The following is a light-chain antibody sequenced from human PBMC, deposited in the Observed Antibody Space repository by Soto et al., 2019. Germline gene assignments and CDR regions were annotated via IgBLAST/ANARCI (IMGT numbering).Light chain of an antibody. J-gene: IGKJ1*01. V-gene: IGKV3-20*01. CDR3: QQYGSSRWT. CDR2: GAS. Sequence: EIVLTQSPGTLPLSPGERATLSCRASQSVSSSYLAWYQQNRGQAPRLLIYGASSRAPGIPDRFGGSGSGTDFTLTISRLEPEDFAVYYCQQYGSSRWTFGQGTKV. CDR1: QSVSSSY.